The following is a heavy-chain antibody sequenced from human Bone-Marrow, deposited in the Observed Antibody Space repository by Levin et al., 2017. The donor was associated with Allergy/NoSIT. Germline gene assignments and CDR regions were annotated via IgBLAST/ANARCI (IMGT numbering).Heavy chain of an antibody. Sequence: SVKVSCKASGFTFTSSAVQWVRQARGQRLEWIGWIVVGSGNTNYAQKFQERVTITRDMSTSTAYMELSSLRSEDTAVYYCAAHGSYYGFPYDAFDIWGQGTMVTVSS. CDR2: IVVGSGNT. D-gene: IGHD1-26*01. CDR3: AAHGSYYGFPYDAFDI. J-gene: IGHJ3*02. V-gene: IGHV1-58*01. CDR1: GFTFTSSA.